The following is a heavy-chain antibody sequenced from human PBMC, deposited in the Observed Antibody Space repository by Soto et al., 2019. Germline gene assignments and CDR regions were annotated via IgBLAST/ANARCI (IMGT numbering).Heavy chain of an antibody. CDR3: VLGYCSSTSCLPSYYYYMDV. D-gene: IGHD2-2*01. V-gene: IGHV3-48*01. CDR2: ISSSSSTI. CDR1: GFTFSSYS. J-gene: IGHJ6*03. Sequence: PGGSLRLSCAASGFTFSSYSMNWVRQAPGKGLEWVSYISSSSSTIYYADSVKGRFTISRDNAKSSLYLQMNSLRAEDTAVYYCVLGYCSSTSCLPSYYYYMDVWGKGTTVTVSS.